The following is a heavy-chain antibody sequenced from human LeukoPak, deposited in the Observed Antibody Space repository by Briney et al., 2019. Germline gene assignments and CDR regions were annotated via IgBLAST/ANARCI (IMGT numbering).Heavy chain of an antibody. Sequence: GGSLRLSCAASGFTFSSYIMNWVRQAPGKGLEWVASISRNSTYIHYADSVKGRFTISRDNARNSLFLQMNSLRAEDTAIYYCANDEGNYLDYWGQGTLVNVSS. CDR2: ISRNSTYI. CDR3: ANDEGNYLDY. CDR1: GFTFSSYI. J-gene: IGHJ4*02. D-gene: IGHD1-1*01. V-gene: IGHV3-21*01.